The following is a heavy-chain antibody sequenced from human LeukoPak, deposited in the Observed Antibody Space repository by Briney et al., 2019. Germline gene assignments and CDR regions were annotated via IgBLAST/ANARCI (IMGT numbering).Heavy chain of an antibody. CDR2: TDYSGST. CDR3: ARGGNCSGGTCSSFPGASFEY. V-gene: IGHV4-59*11. Sequence: SETLSLTCTVSGGSISGHYWSWIRQPPGKGLEWIGFTDYSGSTYYHPSLNSRVTMSIDTSNNQFSLKLSSVTAADTAIYYCARGGNCSGGTCSSFPGASFEYWGPGTLVTVSS. J-gene: IGHJ4*02. CDR1: GGSISGHY. D-gene: IGHD2-15*01.